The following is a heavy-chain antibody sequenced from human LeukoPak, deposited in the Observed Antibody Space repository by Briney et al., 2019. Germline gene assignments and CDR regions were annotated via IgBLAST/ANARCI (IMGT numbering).Heavy chain of an antibody. J-gene: IGHJ5*02. V-gene: IGHV1-69*01. CDR3: ARGNFGVVPNWFDP. CDR1: GGTFSSYA. D-gene: IGHD3-3*01. CDR2: IIPIFGTA. Sequence: ASVKVSCKASGGTFSSYAISWVRQAPGQGLEWMGGIIPIFGTANYAQKFQGRVTITADESTSTAYMELSSLRSEDTAVYYCARGNFGVVPNWFDPWSQGTLVTVSS.